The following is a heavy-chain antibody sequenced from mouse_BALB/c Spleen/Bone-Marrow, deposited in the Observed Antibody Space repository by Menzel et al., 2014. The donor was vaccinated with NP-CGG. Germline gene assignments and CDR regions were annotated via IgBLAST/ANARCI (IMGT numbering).Heavy chain of an antibody. CDR3: TRGGNWDDFDY. Sequence: EVKLVESGGGLVQPGGSRKLSCAASGFTFSSFGMHWVRQAPEKGLEWVAYISSVSSTIYYAATVKGRFTISRDNPKNTLFLQMTSLRSEDTAMYYCTRGGNWDDFDYWGQGTTLTVSS. CDR1: GFTFSSFG. V-gene: IGHV5-17*02. J-gene: IGHJ2*01. D-gene: IGHD4-1*01. CDR2: ISSVSSTI.